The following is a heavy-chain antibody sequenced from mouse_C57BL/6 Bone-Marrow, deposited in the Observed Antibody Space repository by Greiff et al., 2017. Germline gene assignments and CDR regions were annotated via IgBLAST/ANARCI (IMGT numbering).Heavy chain of an antibody. Sequence: EVQRVESGGGLVKPGGSVKLSCEASGFTFSSYRMSWVSQRPGKGLEWVATISGGGGNTYYPDSVKGRFTITRDNAKITLYMQMSSLRSEDTALYYCARHGSGYVDYWGQGTTLTVSS. J-gene: IGHJ2*01. CDR2: ISGGGGNT. CDR3: ARHGSGYVDY. V-gene: IGHV5-9*01. D-gene: IGHD1-1*01. CDR1: GFTFSSYR.